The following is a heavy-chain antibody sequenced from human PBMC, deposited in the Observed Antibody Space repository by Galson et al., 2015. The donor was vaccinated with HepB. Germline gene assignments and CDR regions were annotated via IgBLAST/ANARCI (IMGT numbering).Heavy chain of an antibody. CDR2: TCYRSKWYN. V-gene: IGHV6-1*01. D-gene: IGHD5-18*01. CDR3: ARDSGPQDVDTAMVKFDY. Sequence: CAISGDSVSSNSAAWNWIRQSPSRGLEWLGRTCYRSKWYNDYAESVKSRININPDTSKNQFSLQLNSVTPEDTAVYYCARDSGPQDVDTAMVKFDYWGQGSLVTVSS. CDR1: GDSVSSNSAA. J-gene: IGHJ4*02.